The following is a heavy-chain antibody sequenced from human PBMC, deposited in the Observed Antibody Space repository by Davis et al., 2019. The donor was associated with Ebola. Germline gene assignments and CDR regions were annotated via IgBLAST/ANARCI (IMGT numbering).Heavy chain of an antibody. CDR2: IRSKANSYAT. Sequence: PGGSLRLSCAASGFTFSGSAMHWVRQASGKGLEWVGRIRSKANSYATAYAASVKGRFTISRDDSKNTAYLQMNSLRAEDTAVYYCARDLGSYYYYGMDVWGQGTTVTVSS. CDR1: GFTFSGSA. CDR3: ARDLGSYYYYGMDV. D-gene: IGHD3-10*01. J-gene: IGHJ6*02. V-gene: IGHV3-73*01.